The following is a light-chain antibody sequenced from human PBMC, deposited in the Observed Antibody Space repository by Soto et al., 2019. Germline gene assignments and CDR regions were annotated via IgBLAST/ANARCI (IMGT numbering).Light chain of an antibody. CDR2: GAS. CDR1: QTVRKY. V-gene: IGKV1-39*01. Sequence: DIQMTQSPSSLSASVGDRVTITCRASQTVRKYLNWYQQKPGKAPNLLIYGASTLQTGVPSRFSGSGSGTGFTLTISSLQPEDFATYFCQQSYAAPRTFDQGTKVDI. CDR3: QQSYAAPRT. J-gene: IGKJ1*01.